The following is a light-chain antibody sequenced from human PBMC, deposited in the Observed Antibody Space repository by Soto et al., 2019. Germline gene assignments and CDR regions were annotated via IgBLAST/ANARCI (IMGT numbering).Light chain of an antibody. Sequence: QSALTQPASVSGSPGQSITISCTGTSSDVDGYNYVSWYQQHPGKAPKLMIYEVSNRPSGVSNRFSGSKSGNTASLTISGLQAEDEADYYCSSDTSSSPYVFGTGTKVTVL. CDR2: EVS. CDR1: SSDVDGYNY. J-gene: IGLJ1*01. V-gene: IGLV2-14*01. CDR3: SSDTSSSPYV.